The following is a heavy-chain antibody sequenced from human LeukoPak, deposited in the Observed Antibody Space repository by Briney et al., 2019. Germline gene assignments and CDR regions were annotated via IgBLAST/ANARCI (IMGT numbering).Heavy chain of an antibody. CDR1: GYTFTTYY. Sequence: GASVKVSCKASGYTFTTYYMHWVRQAPGQGLEWMGIINPRDGSTSYAQKFQGRVTITRATSTSTVYMELSSLNSEDTAVYYCERAIYCSGGSCHWEFDYWGQGTLVTVSS. J-gene: IGHJ4*02. V-gene: IGHV1-46*01. CDR2: INPRDGST. D-gene: IGHD2-15*01. CDR3: ERAIYCSGGSCHWEFDY.